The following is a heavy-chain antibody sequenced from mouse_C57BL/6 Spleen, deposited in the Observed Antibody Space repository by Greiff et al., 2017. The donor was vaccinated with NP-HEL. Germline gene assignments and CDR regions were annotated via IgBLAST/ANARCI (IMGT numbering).Heavy chain of an antibody. Sequence: EVKVVESGGGLVQPGGSMKLSCVASGFTFSNYWMNWVRQSPEKGLEWVAQIRLKSDNYATHYAESVKGRFTISRDDSKSGVYRQRNNLRAKDTGIYYCKGHNWVFDYWGQGTTLTVSS. CDR3: KGHNWVFDY. V-gene: IGHV6-3*01. CDR1: GFTFSNYW. CDR2: IRLKSDNYAT. D-gene: IGHD4-1*01. J-gene: IGHJ2*01.